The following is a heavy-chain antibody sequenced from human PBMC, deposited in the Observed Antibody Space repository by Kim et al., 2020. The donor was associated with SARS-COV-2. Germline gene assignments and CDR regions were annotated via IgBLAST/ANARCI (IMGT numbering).Heavy chain of an antibody. J-gene: IGHJ5*02. CDR3: ASTGAAAGRGWFDP. V-gene: IGHV4-34*01. CDR2: INHSGST. D-gene: IGHD6-13*01. CDR1: GGSFSGYY. Sequence: SETLSLTCAVYGGSFSGYYWSWIRQPPGKGLEWIGEINHSGSTNYNPSLKSRVTISVDTSKNQFSLKLSSVTAADTAVYYCASTGAAAGRGWFDPWGQGTLVTVSS.